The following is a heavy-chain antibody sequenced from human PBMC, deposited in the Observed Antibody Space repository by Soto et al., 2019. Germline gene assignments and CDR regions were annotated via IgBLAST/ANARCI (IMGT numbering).Heavy chain of an antibody. Sequence: EVQLLESGGGLVQPGGSLRLSCAASGFTFSSYAMRWVRQAPVKGLEWVSAISGSGDSTYYADSVKGRFTISRDNSTNMLYLQMKSPRAEDTAVYYCARRGSGSYYDYWGQGTLVTVSS. V-gene: IGHV3-23*01. CDR1: GFTFSSYA. CDR2: ISGSGDST. D-gene: IGHD1-26*01. CDR3: ARRGSGSYYDY. J-gene: IGHJ4*02.